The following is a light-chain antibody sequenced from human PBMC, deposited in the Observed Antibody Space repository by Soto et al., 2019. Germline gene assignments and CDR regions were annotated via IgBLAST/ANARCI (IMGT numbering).Light chain of an antibody. CDR3: MQALQTPIT. Sequence: DIVMTQSPLSLPVTPGEPASTSCRSSQSLLHSNGYNYLDWYLQKPGQSPQLLIYLGSNRASGVPDRFSGSGSGTDFTLKISRVEAEDVGVYYCMQALQTPITFGQGTRLEMK. J-gene: IGKJ5*01. V-gene: IGKV2-28*01. CDR1: QSLLHSNGYNY. CDR2: LGS.